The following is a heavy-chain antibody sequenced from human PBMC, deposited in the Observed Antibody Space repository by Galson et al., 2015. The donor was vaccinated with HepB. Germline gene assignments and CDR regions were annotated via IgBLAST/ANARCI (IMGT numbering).Heavy chain of an antibody. V-gene: IGHV3-7*03. CDR1: GFTYSNYW. D-gene: IGHD6-13*01. CDR3: AKDLTAAAGLEH. J-gene: IGHJ5*02. Sequence: SLRLSCAVSGFTYSNYWMSWVRQAPGKGLEWVANIKTDGSAKYYVDSVKGRFTISRDNAKNSLYLQMNSLRVEDTAVYYCAKDLTAAAGLEHWGQGTLVTVSS. CDR2: IKTDGSAK.